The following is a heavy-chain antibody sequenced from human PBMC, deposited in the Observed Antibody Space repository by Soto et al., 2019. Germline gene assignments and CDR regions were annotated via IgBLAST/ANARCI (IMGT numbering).Heavy chain of an antibody. CDR1: RVSFSSHA. V-gene: IGHV3-30*04. CDR3: ARDRVHWRVRGAMDV. CDR2: MSYDGSNN. J-gene: IGHJ6*02. Sequence: GYLRLSCAASRVSFSSHAMHWVRQAPGKGLEWVAVMSYDGSNNYYADSVKGRFTISRDNSKSTLYLQMNSLRAEDTALYYCARDRVHWRVRGAMDVPGPGTMVTVS. D-gene: IGHD3-10*01.